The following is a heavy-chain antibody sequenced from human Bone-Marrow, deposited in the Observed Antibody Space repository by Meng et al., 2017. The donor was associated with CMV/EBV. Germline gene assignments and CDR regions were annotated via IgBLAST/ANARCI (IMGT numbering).Heavy chain of an antibody. J-gene: IGHJ6*02. CDR3: ARDLVVVVPADNYYYYGMDV. CDR2: IYYSGST. Sequence: GSLRLSCTVSGGSISSYYWSWIRQPPGKGLEWIGYIYYSGSTNYNPSLKSRVTISVDTSKNQFSLKLSSVTAADTAVYYCARDLVVVVPADNYYYYGMDVWGQGTTVTVPS. V-gene: IGHV4-59*12. D-gene: IGHD2-2*01. CDR1: GGSISSYY.